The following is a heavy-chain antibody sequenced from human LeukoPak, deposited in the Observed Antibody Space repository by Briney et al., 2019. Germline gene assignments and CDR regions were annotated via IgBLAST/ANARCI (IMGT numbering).Heavy chain of an antibody. CDR1: GGTFSSYA. Sequence: SVKVSCKASGGTFSSYAISWVRQAPGQGLEWMGRIIPILGIANYAQKFQGRVTITADKSTSTAYMELSSLRSEDTAVYYCARPGYGGNSDYWGQGTLVTVSS. CDR2: IIPILGIA. D-gene: IGHD4-23*01. J-gene: IGHJ4*02. V-gene: IGHV1-69*04. CDR3: ARPGYGGNSDY.